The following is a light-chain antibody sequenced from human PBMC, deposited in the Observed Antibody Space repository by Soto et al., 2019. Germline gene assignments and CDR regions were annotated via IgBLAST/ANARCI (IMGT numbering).Light chain of an antibody. CDR1: MRDVGAYNL. CDR2: EVR. V-gene: IGLV2-14*01. Sequence: PASVSGSAGQSITISCSGTMRDVGAYNLVSWYQQHPGTAPKLIIYEVRNRPSGISSRFSGSRSGNTASLTISGLQSEDEGDYYCSACTARSTLVFGGGTKVTVL. CDR3: SACTARSTLV. J-gene: IGLJ3*02.